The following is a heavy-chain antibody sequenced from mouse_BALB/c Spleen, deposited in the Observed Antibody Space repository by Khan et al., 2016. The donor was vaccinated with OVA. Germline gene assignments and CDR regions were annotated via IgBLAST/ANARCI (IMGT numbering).Heavy chain of an antibody. CDR3: ARDGAYYRSDGWFDD. D-gene: IGHD2-14*01. V-gene: IGHV1-4*01. Sequence: VQLQESGAELARPGASVKMSCKASGYTFTSYTIHWIKQRPGQGLEWIGYINPSSGYTNYNQKFKDKATLTADKSSTTAFMQLSCLTSDDSEVYNCARDGAYYRSDGWFDDWGEGTLVTVSA. CDR1: GYTFTSYT. CDR2: INPSSGYT. J-gene: IGHJ3*01.